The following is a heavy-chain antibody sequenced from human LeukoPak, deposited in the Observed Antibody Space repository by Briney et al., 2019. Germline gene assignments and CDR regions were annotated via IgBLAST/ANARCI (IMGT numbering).Heavy chain of an antibody. V-gene: IGHV3-23*01. CDR3: ANGNPDYYYYGMDV. CDR1: GFTFSSYA. CDR2: ISGSGGST. D-gene: IGHD1-14*01. J-gene: IGHJ6*02. Sequence: PGGSLRLSCAASGFTFSSYAMSWVCQAPGKGLEWVSAISGSGGSTYYADSVKGRFTISRDNSKNTLYLQMNSLRAEDTAVYYCANGNPDYYYYGMDVWGQGTTVTVSS.